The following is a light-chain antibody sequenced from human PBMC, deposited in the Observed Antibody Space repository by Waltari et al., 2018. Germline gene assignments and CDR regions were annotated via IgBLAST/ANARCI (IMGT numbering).Light chain of an antibody. J-gene: IGKJ3*01. CDR3: QQRSNWPPVLT. V-gene: IGKV3-11*01. Sequence: ELVLTQSPATLSLSPGESATLPCRASQSVSSYLAWYQQKPGQAPRLLIYDASNRATGIPARFSGSGSGTDFTLTISSLEPEDFAVYYCQQRSNWPPVLTFGPGTKVDIK. CDR1: QSVSSY. CDR2: DAS.